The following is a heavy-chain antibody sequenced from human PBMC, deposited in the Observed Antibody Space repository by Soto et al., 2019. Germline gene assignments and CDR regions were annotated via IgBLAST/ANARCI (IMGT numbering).Heavy chain of an antibody. Sequence: QVQLVQSGTEVKKPGASVKVSCKASGYSFTTYYIHWVRQAPGRGLEWVGIINPSSGSTSYAQELKGRVSMTTDTSTNTVYMDLSSLTSEDTAVYYCARDRLPRGLVGMDVWGQGTTVTVSS. J-gene: IGHJ6*02. CDR1: GYSFTTYY. CDR2: INPSSGST. V-gene: IGHV1-46*04. CDR3: ARDRLPRGLVGMDV. D-gene: IGHD5-18*01.